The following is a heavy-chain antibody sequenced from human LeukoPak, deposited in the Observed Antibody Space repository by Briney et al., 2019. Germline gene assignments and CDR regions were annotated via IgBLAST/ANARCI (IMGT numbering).Heavy chain of an antibody. V-gene: IGHV3-30-3*01. D-gene: IGHD3-10*01. CDR1: GFTFSSYA. CDR2: ISYDGSNK. Sequence: PGGSLRLSCAASGFTFSSYAMSWVRQAPGKGLEWVAVISYDGSNKYYADSVKGRFTISRDNSKNTLYLQMNSLRAEDTAVYYCASSATMGPYYYYYMDVWGKGTTVTVSS. J-gene: IGHJ6*03. CDR3: ASSATMGPYYYYYMDV.